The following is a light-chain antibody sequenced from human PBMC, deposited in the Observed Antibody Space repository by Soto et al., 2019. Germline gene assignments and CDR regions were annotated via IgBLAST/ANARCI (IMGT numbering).Light chain of an antibody. CDR3: LQYNKWPLS. CDR1: QSVSSN. Sequence: EIVMTQSPATLSVSPGERATLSCRASQSVSSNLAWYQQKPGQAPRLLIYVASTRATGIPARFSGSGSGTDFTLNISSLQAEDFAVYYCLQYNKWPLSFGGGTKVEIK. J-gene: IGKJ4*01. CDR2: VAS. V-gene: IGKV3D-15*01.